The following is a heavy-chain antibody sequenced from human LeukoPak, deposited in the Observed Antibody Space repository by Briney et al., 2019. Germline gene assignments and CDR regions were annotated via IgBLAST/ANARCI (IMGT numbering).Heavy chain of an antibody. CDR3: ARVPIVVVPAAARGYYYYMDV. J-gene: IGHJ6*03. D-gene: IGHD2-2*01. CDR1: GYTFTSYY. CDR2: INPSGGST. Sequence: GASVKVSCKASGYTFTSYYMHWVRQAPGQGLEWMGIINPSGGSTSYAQKFQGRVTITADESTSTAYMELSSLRSEDTAVYYCARVPIVVVPAAARGYYYYMDVWGKGTTVTVSS. V-gene: IGHV1-46*01.